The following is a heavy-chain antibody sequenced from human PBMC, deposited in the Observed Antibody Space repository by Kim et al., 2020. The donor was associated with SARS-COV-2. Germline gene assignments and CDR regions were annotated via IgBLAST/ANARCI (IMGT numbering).Heavy chain of an antibody. CDR1: GFTFSSYS. J-gene: IGHJ4*02. D-gene: IGHD5-12*01. CDR3: AGDRPKSDIVATISGY. CDR2: ISSSSSYI. Sequence: GGSLRLSCAASGFTFSSYSMNWVRQAPGKGLEWVSSISSSSSYIYYADSVKGRFTISRDNAKNSLYLQMNRLRAEDTAVYYCAGDRPKSDIVATISGYWGQGTLVTVSS. V-gene: IGHV3-21*01.